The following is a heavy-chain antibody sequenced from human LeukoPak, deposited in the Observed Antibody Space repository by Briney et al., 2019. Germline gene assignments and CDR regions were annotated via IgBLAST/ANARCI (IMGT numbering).Heavy chain of an antibody. J-gene: IGHJ4*02. D-gene: IGHD3-22*01. CDR2: IYYSGNT. V-gene: IGHV4-59*01. CDR3: ARDQNYYDSSGPNDY. Sequence: SETLSLTCTVSGGSISPYYWSWIRQPPGKGLEWLGYIYYSGNTEYKPSLKSRVAMSVDTSKNQFSLRLSSVTAADTAVYYCARDQNYYDSSGPNDYWGQGTLVTVSS. CDR1: GGSISPYY.